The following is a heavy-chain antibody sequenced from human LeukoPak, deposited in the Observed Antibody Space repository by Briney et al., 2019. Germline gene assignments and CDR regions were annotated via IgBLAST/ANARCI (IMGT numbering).Heavy chain of an antibody. CDR3: ARQTGSGLFILP. Sequence: SETLSPTCPVSGVPISSSNSYLGWIRQPPGKGLEWIGSIYYSGNTYYNASLKSQVSISIDTSKNQFSLRLTSVTAADTAVYYCARQTGSGLFILPGGQGTLVTVSS. CDR1: GVPISSSNSY. D-gene: IGHD3/OR15-3a*01. CDR2: IYYSGNT. J-gene: IGHJ4*02. V-gene: IGHV4-39*01.